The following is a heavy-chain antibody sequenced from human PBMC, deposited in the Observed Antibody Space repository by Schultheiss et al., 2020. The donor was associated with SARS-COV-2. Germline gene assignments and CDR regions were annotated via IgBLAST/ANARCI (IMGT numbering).Heavy chain of an antibody. CDR3: ARLRYSISSYVDFDY. CDR1: GDSIGSFH. Sequence: SETLSLTCSVSGDSIGSFHWSWIRQPPGKGLEWIGYMYYSGNTNYNPSLKSRVDISVDTSKNQFSLKLSSVTAADMAVYYCARLRYSISSYVDFDYWGQGTLVTVSS. V-gene: IGHV4-59*01. J-gene: IGHJ4*02. D-gene: IGHD6-13*01. CDR2: MYYSGNT.